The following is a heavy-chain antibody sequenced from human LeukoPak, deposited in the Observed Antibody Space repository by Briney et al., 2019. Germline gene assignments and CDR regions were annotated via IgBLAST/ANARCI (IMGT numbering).Heavy chain of an antibody. J-gene: IGHJ4*02. V-gene: IGHV3-23*01. CDR3: AKAPTHDFWSGYRYYFDY. CDR2: ISGSGGST. D-gene: IGHD3-3*01. CDR1: GFTFSSYA. Sequence: GGSLRLSCAASGFTFSSYAMSWVRQAPGKGLEWVSAISGSGGSTYYADSVKGRFTISRDNSKNTLYLQMNSLRAEDTAVYYCAKAPTHDFWSGYRYYFDYWGQGTLVTVSS.